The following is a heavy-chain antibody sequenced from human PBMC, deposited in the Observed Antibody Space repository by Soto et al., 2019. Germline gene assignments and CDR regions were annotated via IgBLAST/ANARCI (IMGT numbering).Heavy chain of an antibody. CDR3: AKVDTWTYFDY. D-gene: IGHD5-12*01. Sequence: PGGSLRLSCAASGFTFSSYAMSWVRQAPGKGLEWVSSISHSSGDTYYADSVKGRFTISRDNSRNTLYLQLSSLRDEDTAVYYCAKVDTWTYFDYWGQGTLVTSPQ. J-gene: IGHJ4*02. CDR1: GFTFSSYA. CDR2: ISHSSGDT. V-gene: IGHV3-23*01.